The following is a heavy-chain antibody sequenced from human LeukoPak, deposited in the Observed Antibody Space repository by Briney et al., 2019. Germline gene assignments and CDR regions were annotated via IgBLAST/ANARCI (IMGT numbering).Heavy chain of an antibody. CDR2: IYYSGST. Sequence: SETLSLTCTVSGGSISSSSYYWGWIRQPPGKGLEWIGCIYYSGSTYYNPSLKSRVTISVDTSKNQFSLKLSSVTAADTAVYYCARYYYGSFYFDYWGQGTLVTVSS. V-gene: IGHV4-39*01. J-gene: IGHJ4*02. CDR3: ARYYYGSFYFDY. CDR1: GGSISSSSYY. D-gene: IGHD3-10*01.